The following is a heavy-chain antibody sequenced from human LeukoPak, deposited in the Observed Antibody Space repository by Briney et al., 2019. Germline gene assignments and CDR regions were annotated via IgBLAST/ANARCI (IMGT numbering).Heavy chain of an antibody. V-gene: IGHV4-59*01. CDR2: IYYSGST. J-gene: IGHJ4*02. CDR3: ARGMTTANY. Sequence: SETLSLTCTVSGGSISNYYWSWIRQPPGKGLEWIGYIYYSGSTNYNPSLKSRVTISVDTSNNQFSLKLTSVTAADTAVYFCARGMTTANYWGQGTLVTVSS. CDR1: GGSISNYY. D-gene: IGHD4-17*01.